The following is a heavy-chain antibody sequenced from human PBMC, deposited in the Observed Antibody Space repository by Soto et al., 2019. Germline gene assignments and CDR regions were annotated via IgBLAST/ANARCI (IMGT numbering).Heavy chain of an antibody. D-gene: IGHD3-10*01. Sequence: EVQLVESGGGLVQPGGSLRLSCATSGFTFSDHYLEWVRQAPGKGLEWVGRSRNRAQSYTTEYAASVNGRFTISRDDSKNSLYLQVNSLTTDDTAVYYCVLWVRGVINYWGQGPLVTVSS. CDR3: VLWVRGVINY. J-gene: IGHJ4*02. CDR1: GFTFSDHY. CDR2: SRNRAQSYTT. V-gene: IGHV3-72*01.